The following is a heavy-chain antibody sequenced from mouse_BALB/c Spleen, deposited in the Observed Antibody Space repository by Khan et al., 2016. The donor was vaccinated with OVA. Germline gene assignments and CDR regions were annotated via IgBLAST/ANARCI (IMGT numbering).Heavy chain of an antibody. J-gene: IGHJ4*01. CDR3: SRWFDGYSSLYAMDY. Sequence: QVQLKQSGPGLVAPSQSLSITCTVSGFSLTTYGVHWVRQPPGKGLEWLVVIWSDGSTNYNSVLKSRLSISKDNSKSQVFLKMNSLQTYDTAMYYCSRWFDGYSSLYAMDYWGQGTSVTVSS. V-gene: IGHV2-6*02. D-gene: IGHD2-3*01. CDR2: IWSDGST. CDR1: GFSLTTYG.